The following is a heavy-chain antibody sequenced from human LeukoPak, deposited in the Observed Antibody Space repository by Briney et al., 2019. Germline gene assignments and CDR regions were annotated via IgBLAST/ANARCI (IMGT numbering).Heavy chain of an antibody. D-gene: IGHD6-13*01. Sequence: PGRSLRLSCAASGFTFDDYAMHWVRQAPGKGLEWVSGISWNSGSIGYADSVKGRFTISRDNAKNSLYLQMNSLRAEDTALYYCAKAPFYSSSPDYWGQGTLVTVSS. CDR3: AKAPFYSSSPDY. CDR2: ISWNSGSI. J-gene: IGHJ4*02. V-gene: IGHV3-9*01. CDR1: GFTFDDYA.